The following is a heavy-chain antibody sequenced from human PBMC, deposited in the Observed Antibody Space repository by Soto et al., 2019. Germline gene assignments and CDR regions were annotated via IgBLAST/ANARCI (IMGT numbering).Heavy chain of an antibody. Sequence: QLQLQESGSGLVKPSQTLSLTCAVSGGSISSGGYSWSWIRQPPGKGLEWIGYIYHSGSTYYNPSLKSRVTTSVDRSKNQFSLKLSSVTAADTAVYYCARGGYYDSSGNAFDIWGQGTMVTVSS. CDR1: GGSISSGGYS. CDR3: ARGGYYDSSGNAFDI. D-gene: IGHD3-22*01. J-gene: IGHJ3*02. V-gene: IGHV4-30-2*01. CDR2: IYHSGST.